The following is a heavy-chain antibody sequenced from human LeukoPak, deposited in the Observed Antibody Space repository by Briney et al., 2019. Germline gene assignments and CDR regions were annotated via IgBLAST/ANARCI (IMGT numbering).Heavy chain of an antibody. CDR2: IIPIFGTA. CDR1: GGTFSSYA. Sequence: SVKVSCKASGGTFSSYAISWVRQAPGQGLEWMGGIIPIFGTANYAQKFQGRVTITADESTSTAYMELSSLRSEDTAVYYCASGVEGTAYYYYYYMDVWGKGTAVTVSS. CDR3: ASGVEGTAYYYYYYMDV. V-gene: IGHV1-69*13. D-gene: IGHD1-1*01. J-gene: IGHJ6*03.